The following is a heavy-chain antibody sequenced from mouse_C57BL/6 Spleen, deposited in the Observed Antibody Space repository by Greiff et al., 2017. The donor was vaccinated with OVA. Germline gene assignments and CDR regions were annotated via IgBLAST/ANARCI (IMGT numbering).Heavy chain of an antibody. CDR1: GFTFSSYG. J-gene: IGHJ2*01. Sequence: EVKLMESGGDLVKPGGSLKLSCAASGFTFSSYGMSWVRQTPDKRLEWVATIRSGGSYTYYPDSVKGRFTLSRDNAKNTLYLQMSSLKSEDTAMYYCARPPDFDYWGQGTTLTVSS. CDR3: ARPPDFDY. CDR2: IRSGGSYT. V-gene: IGHV5-6*01.